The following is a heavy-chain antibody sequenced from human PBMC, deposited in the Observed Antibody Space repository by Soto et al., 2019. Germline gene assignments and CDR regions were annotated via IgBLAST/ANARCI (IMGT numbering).Heavy chain of an antibody. V-gene: IGHV4-39*01. CDR2: IYYSGST. CDR1: GGSISSSSYY. J-gene: IGHJ5*02. CDR3: ASTLDDRRITIFGVVTPTKTNWFDP. D-gene: IGHD3-3*01. Sequence: SETLSLTCTVSGGSISSSSYYWGWIRQPPGKGLEWIGSIYYSGSTYYNPSLKSRVTISVDTSRNQFSLKLSSVTAADTAVYYCASTLDDRRITIFGVVTPTKTNWFDPWGQGTLVTVSS.